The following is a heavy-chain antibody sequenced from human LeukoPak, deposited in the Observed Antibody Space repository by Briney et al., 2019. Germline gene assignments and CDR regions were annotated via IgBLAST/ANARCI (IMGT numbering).Heavy chain of an antibody. J-gene: IGHJ4*02. CDR2: ISSSSSTI. CDR3: ARDLWFGELPNDY. Sequence: GGSLRLSCAASGFTFSSYSMDWVRQAPGKGLEWVSYISSSSSTIYYADSVKGRFTISRDNAKNSLYLQMNSLRAEDTAVYYCARDLWFGELPNDYWGQGTLVTVSS. V-gene: IGHV3-48*04. D-gene: IGHD3-10*01. CDR1: GFTFSSYS.